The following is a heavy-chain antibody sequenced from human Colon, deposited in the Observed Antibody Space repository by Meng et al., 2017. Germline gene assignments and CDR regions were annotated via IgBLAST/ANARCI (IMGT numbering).Heavy chain of an antibody. V-gene: IGHV3-23*01. Sequence: GESLKISCAASGFSFSSYSMSWVRQAPGKGLEWVAAISNSAEYRNYADSVKGRFTISRDNSKNTLYLQMNSLKAEDTAVYYCAKAYDRRGAYLPFDHWGQGTLVTVSS. J-gene: IGHJ4*02. CDR3: AKAYDRRGAYLPFDH. CDR1: GFSFSSYS. CDR2: ISNSAEYR. D-gene: IGHD3-22*01.